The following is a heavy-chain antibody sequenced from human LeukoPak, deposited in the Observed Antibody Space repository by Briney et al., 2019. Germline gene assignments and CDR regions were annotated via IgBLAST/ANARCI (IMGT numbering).Heavy chain of an antibody. CDR1: GFTFSSYA. J-gene: IGHJ4*02. CDR2: ISGSGGST. D-gene: IGHD1-26*01. CDR3: AKLWRGSYPRYFDY. V-gene: IGHV3-23*01. Sequence: GGSLRLSCAASGFTFSSYAMSWVRQAPGKGLEWVSAISGSGGSTYYADSVKGRFTISRDNSKNTPYLQMNSLSAEDSAIYYCAKLWRGSYPRYFDYWGQGALVTVSS.